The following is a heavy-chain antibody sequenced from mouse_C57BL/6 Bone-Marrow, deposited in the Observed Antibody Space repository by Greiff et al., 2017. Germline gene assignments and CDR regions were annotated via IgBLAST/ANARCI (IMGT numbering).Heavy chain of an antibody. V-gene: IGHV5-6*02. D-gene: IGHD2-10*02. CDR3: ARRGVWLGFAY. J-gene: IGHJ3*01. CDR2: ISSGGSYT. Sequence: EVMLVESGGDLVKPGGSLKLSCAASGFTFSSYGMSWVRQTPDKRLEWVATISSGGSYTYYPDSVKGRFTISRDNAKNTLYLQMSSLKSEDTAMCYCARRGVWLGFAYWGQGTLVTVSA. CDR1: GFTFSSYG.